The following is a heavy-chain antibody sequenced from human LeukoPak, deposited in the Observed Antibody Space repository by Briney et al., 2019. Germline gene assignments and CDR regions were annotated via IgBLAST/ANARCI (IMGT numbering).Heavy chain of an antibody. CDR3: AKKGESLDYYYMDV. D-gene: IGHD3-10*01. CDR2: IYSGGST. CDR1: GFTVSSNY. Sequence: GGSLRLPCAASGFTVSSNYMSWVRQAPGKGLEWVSVIYSGGSTYYADSVKGRFTISRHNSKNKLYLQMNRLRAEDTALYYCAKKGESLDYYYMDVWGQGTTVTVSS. V-gene: IGHV3-53*01. J-gene: IGHJ6*02.